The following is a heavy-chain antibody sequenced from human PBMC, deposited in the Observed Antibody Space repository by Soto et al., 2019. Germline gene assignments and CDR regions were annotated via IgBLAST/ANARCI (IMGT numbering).Heavy chain of an antibody. D-gene: IGHD2-8*01. CDR2: ISHSETT. Sequence: QVRLQESGPGLVKASQTLSLTCSVSGSYITSGDYHWTWIRQAPGKGLEWIGYISHSETTYYSPALKNRIIISSDSSMNPFSLRLNSVTAADTAVYFCAGFGVGDRDDKWGQGTLVTVSS. CDR3: AGFGVGDRDDK. CDR1: GSYITSGDYH. J-gene: IGHJ4*02. V-gene: IGHV4-30-4*01.